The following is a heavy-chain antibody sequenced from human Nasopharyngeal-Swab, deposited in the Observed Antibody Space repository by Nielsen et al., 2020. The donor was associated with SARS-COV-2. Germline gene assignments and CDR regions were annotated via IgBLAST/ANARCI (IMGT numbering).Heavy chain of an antibody. CDR2: ISSSTTTI. CDR3: ARARGYDFDY. D-gene: IGHD5-12*01. CDR1: GLTFTSYS. V-gene: IGHV3-21*01. Sequence: GESLKISCAASGLTFTSYSMNWVRQAPGKWLEWVSAISSSTTTIRYADSVKGRVTISRDNAKNSMYLQMNSLRADDTALYYCARARGYDFDYWGQGSLVTVSS. J-gene: IGHJ4*02.